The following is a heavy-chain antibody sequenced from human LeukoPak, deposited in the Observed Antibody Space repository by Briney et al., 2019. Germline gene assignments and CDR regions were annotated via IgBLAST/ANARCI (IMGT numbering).Heavy chain of an antibody. CDR2: ISGSGGDT. Sequence: PGGSLRLSCAASGFTFSNSAMSWVRQGPGKGLEWVSGISGSGGDTYYADSVKGRFTISRDNSMNTLYVHMNSLRAEDTAVYFCAEAAVAGLFYYYGMDVWGQGTTVTVSS. V-gene: IGHV3-23*01. D-gene: IGHD6-19*01. J-gene: IGHJ6*02. CDR1: GFTFSNSA. CDR3: AEAAVAGLFYYYGMDV.